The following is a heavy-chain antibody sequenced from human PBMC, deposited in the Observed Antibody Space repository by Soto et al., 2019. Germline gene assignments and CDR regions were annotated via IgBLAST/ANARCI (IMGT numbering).Heavy chain of an antibody. J-gene: IGHJ4*02. V-gene: IGHV4-59*12. Sequence: QVVLQESGPGLVKPSETLSLTCSVSGRSITSYYWSWVRQPPGKGLEWIGYIYDNGITSQNPSHQRRVTMSADTSQNQFSLKLTSVTGADTAVYYCARTYDSNGYANEFDSWGQGILVTVTS. CDR2: IYDNGIT. CDR3: ARTYDSNGYANEFDS. CDR1: GRSITSYY. D-gene: IGHD3-22*01.